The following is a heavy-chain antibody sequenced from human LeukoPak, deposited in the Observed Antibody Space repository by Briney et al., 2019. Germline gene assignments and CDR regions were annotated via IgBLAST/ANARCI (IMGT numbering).Heavy chain of an antibody. D-gene: IGHD3-3*01. V-gene: IGHV3-15*01. CDR2: IKSKTDGGTT. Sequence: PGGSLRLSCAASGFTFSNAWMSWVRQAPGKGLEWVGRIKSKTDGGTTDYAAPVKGRFTISRDDSKNTLYLQMNSLKTEDTAVYYCTSGGKYYDFWSGYYTLYYYYMDVWGKGTTVTVSS. CDR1: GFTFSNAW. CDR3: TSGGKYYDFWSGYYTLYYYYMDV. J-gene: IGHJ6*03.